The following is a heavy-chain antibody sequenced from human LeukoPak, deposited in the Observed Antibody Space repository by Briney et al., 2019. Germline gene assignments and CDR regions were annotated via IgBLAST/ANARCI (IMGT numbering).Heavy chain of an antibody. Sequence: GRSLRLSCAASGFSFSSFAMTWVRQAPGKGLEWVSAISGGGVGTYYADSVKGRFTISRDNSKNTLHLQMNSLRADDTAVYYCARIGVAGANSDYWGQGTLVTVPS. D-gene: IGHD6-19*01. CDR2: ISGGGVGT. J-gene: IGHJ4*02. CDR1: GFSFSSFA. CDR3: ARIGVAGANSDY. V-gene: IGHV3-23*01.